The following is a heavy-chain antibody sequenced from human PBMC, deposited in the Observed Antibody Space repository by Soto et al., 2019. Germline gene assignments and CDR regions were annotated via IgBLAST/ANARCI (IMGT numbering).Heavy chain of an antibody. CDR2: IIPIFGTA. CDR3: ASKIRADAFDI. V-gene: IGHV1-69*13. CDR1: GCTFSSYA. Sequence: SVKVSCKASGCTFSSYAISWVRQAPGQGLEWMGGIIPIFGTANYAQKFQGRVTITADESTSTAYMELSSLRSEDTAVYYCASKIRADAFDIWGQGTMVTVSS. J-gene: IGHJ3*02.